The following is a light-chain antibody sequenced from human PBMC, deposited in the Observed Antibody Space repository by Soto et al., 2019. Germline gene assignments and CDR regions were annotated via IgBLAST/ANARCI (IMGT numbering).Light chain of an antibody. J-gene: IGLJ3*02. V-gene: IGLV1-44*01. CDR2: SNN. Sequence: QSVVTQPPSASGTPGQRVTISCSGSSSNIGSNYVNWYQQLPGTAPKLLIYSNNQRPSGVPDRFSGSKSGTSGSLAISGLQSEDEADYYCAAWDDSLNGFWVFGGGTKVTVL. CDR1: SSNIGSNY. CDR3: AAWDDSLNGFWV.